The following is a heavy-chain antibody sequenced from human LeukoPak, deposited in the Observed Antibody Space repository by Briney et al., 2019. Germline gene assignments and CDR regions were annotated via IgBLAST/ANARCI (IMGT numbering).Heavy chain of an antibody. CDR3: AREVRRALDI. CDR1: GFTFSGYV. V-gene: IGHV3-64*01. Sequence: GGSLRLSCAASGFTFSGYVMHWVRQAPGKGLEYVSAISGNGDSTYYANSVKGRFTISRDNSKNTLYLQMGSLRAEDMAVYYCAREVRRALDIWGQGKM. J-gene: IGHJ3*02. CDR2: ISGNGDST.